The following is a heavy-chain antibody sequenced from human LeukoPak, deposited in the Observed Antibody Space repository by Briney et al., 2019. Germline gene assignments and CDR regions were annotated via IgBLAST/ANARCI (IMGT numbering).Heavy chain of an antibody. CDR3: ASKFIVGATFDY. D-gene: IGHD1-26*01. J-gene: IGHJ4*02. CDR1: GFTFRSYG. Sequence: PGGSLRLSCAASGFTFRSYGMNWVRQAPGKGLEWVSYITSSGSTIYYADSVKGRFTISRDNAKTSLYLQMNSLRAEDTAVYYCASKFIVGATFDYWGQGTLVTVSS. CDR2: ITSSGSTI. V-gene: IGHV3-48*03.